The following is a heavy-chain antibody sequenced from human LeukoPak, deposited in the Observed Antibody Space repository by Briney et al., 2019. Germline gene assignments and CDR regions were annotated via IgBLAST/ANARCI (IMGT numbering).Heavy chain of an antibody. V-gene: IGHV1-2*02. Sequence: ASVKVSCKASGYTFTGYYMHWVRQAPGQGLEWMGWINPNSGGTNYAQKFQGRVTMTRDTSISTAYMELSRLRSDDTAVYYCASTLQGYCTNGVRYELWGQGTLVTVSS. CDR3: ASTLQGYCTNGVRYEL. CDR2: INPNSGGT. CDR1: GYTFTGYY. J-gene: IGHJ4*02. D-gene: IGHD2-8*01.